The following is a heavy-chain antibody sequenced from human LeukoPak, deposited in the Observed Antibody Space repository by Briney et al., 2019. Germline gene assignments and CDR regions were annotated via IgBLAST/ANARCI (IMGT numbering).Heavy chain of an antibody. V-gene: IGHV1-46*01. Sequence: GASVKLSCKAAGSIFTSYYIHWGRQAPGHGLEWRGMINPSDGSTRNIHKIQGRVTMTRDTSTSTVYMEVNSLTSEDTAVYYCARDLRIRGVISTHFDYWGQGALVTVSS. D-gene: IGHD3-10*01. J-gene: IGHJ4*02. CDR1: GSIFTSYY. CDR3: ARDLRIRGVISTHFDY. CDR2: INPSDGST.